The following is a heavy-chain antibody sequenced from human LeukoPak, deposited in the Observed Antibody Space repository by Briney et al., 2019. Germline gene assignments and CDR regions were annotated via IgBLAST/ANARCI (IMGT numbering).Heavy chain of an antibody. D-gene: IGHD3-16*02. CDR3: ARSFHGQYYFDY. J-gene: IGHJ4*02. Sequence: ASVKVSCKASGGTFSSYAISWVRQAPGQGLEWMGGIIPIFGTANYARKFQGRVTITADESTGTAYMELSSLRSEDTAVYYCARSFHGQYYFDYWGQGTLVTVSS. CDR2: IIPIFGTA. CDR1: GGTFSSYA. V-gene: IGHV1-69*01.